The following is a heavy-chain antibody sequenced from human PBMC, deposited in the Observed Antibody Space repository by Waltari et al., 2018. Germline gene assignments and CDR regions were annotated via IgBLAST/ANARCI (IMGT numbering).Heavy chain of an antibody. J-gene: IGHJ4*02. CDR1: GFTFSTYS. Sequence: QVQMVESGGGGVQPGRSLRLSWAAAGFTFSTYSIPWVRQAPGKGLEWVALMSYDGSSKYYADSVKGRVTVSRDNSKNTVYLQLNSLRVEDTAVYYCAREDICRSTTCYTLDYWGLGTLVTVSS. CDR3: AREDICRSTTCYTLDY. D-gene: IGHD2-2*02. V-gene: IGHV3-30*01. CDR2: MSYDGSSK.